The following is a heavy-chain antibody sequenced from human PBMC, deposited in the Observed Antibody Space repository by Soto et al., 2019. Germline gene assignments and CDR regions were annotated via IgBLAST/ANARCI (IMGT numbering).Heavy chain of an antibody. D-gene: IGHD6-13*01. CDR2: IIPIFGTA. CDR1: GGTFSSYA. Sequence: SVKVSCKASGGTFSSYAISWVRQAPGQGLEWMGGIIPIFGTANYAQKFQGRVTITADESTSTAYMELSSLRSEDTAVYYCARDIAAAGRKDASDIWGQGPMVTLSS. CDR3: ARDIAAAGRKDASDI. J-gene: IGHJ3*02. V-gene: IGHV1-69*13.